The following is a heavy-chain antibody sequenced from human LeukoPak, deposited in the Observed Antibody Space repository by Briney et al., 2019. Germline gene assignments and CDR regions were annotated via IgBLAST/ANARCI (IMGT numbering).Heavy chain of an antibody. J-gene: IGHJ5*02. V-gene: IGHV3-33*01. CDR1: GFTFSSYG. CDR3: ARVYQLLRGNWFDP. D-gene: IGHD2-2*01. Sequence: GRSLRLSCAASGFTFSSYGMHWVRQAPGKGLEWVAVIWYDGSNKYYADSVKGRFTISRDNSKNTLYLQMNSLRAEDTAVYYCARVYQLLRGNWFDPWGQGTLVTVSS. CDR2: IWYDGSNK.